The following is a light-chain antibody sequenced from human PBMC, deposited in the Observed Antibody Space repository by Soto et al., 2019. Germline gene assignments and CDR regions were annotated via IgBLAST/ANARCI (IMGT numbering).Light chain of an antibody. CDR3: QNYTSYSAA. J-gene: IGKJ1*01. CDR1: HDISNY. V-gene: IGKV1-33*01. CDR2: DAS. Sequence: DIQMTQSPSSLSASVGDRFTXTCQASHDISNYLNWYQQKPGKTPQLHIYDASNLETGVPSRFSGSGSGTDFTFTISSLQTEDIATYYCQNYTSYSAAFGQGAKVDIK.